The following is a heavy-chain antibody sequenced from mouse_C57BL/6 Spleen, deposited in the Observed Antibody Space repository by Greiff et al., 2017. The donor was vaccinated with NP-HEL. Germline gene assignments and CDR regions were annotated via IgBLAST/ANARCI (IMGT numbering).Heavy chain of an antibody. Sequence: VQLKESGPELVKPGASVKISCKASGYSFTGYYMNWVKQSPEKSLEWIGEINPSTGGTTYNQKFKAKATLTVDKSSSTAYMQLKSLTSEDSAVYYCARDRGSSYWYFDVWGTGTTVTVSS. CDR2: INPSTGGT. J-gene: IGHJ1*03. D-gene: IGHD1-1*01. V-gene: IGHV1-42*01. CDR3: ARDRGSSYWYFDV. CDR1: GYSFTGYY.